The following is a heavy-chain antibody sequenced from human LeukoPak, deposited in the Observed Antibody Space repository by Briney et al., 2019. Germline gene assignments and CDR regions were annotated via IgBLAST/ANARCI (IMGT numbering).Heavy chain of an antibody. CDR2: IYSSGNT. J-gene: IGHJ5*02. CDR3: ARSLTGYPLSGWFDP. Sequence: SETLSLTCTGSGGSISSSYWSWIRQPAGKGLEWIGLIYSSGNTNYNPSLKSRVTMSVDTPKNQFSLTLSSVTAADTAVYYCARSLTGYPLSGWFDPWGQGTLVTVSS. D-gene: IGHD3-9*01. V-gene: IGHV4-4*07. CDR1: GGSISSSY.